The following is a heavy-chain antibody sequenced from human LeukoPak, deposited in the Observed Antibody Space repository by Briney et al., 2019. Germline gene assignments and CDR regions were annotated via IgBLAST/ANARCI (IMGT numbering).Heavy chain of an antibody. Sequence: ASVKVSCKASGYTFTGYYMHWVRQAPGQGLDGMGWINPNSGGTNYAQKFQGRVTMTRDTYISTAYMELSRLRSDDTAVYYCARAGYSYGEMYYYYYYGMDVWGQGTTVTVSS. CDR2: INPNSGGT. CDR1: GYTFTGYY. J-gene: IGHJ6*02. D-gene: IGHD5-18*01. V-gene: IGHV1-2*02. CDR3: ARAGYSYGEMYYYYYYGMDV.